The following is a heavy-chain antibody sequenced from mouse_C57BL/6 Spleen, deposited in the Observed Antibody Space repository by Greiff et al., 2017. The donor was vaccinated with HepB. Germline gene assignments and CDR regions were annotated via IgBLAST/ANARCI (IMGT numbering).Heavy chain of an antibody. J-gene: IGHJ2*01. Sequence: EVMLVESGAELVKPGASVKLSCTASGFNIKDYYMHWVKQRTEQGLEWIGRIDPEDGETKYAPKFQGKATITADTSSNTAYLQLSSLTSEDTAVYYGARGSSYLYYVDYWGQGTTLTVSS. V-gene: IGHV14-2*01. CDR1: GFNIKDYY. D-gene: IGHD1-1*01. CDR2: IDPEDGET. CDR3: ARGSSYLYYVDY.